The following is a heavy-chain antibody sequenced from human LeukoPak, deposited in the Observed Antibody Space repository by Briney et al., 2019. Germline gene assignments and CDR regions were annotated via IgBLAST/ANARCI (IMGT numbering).Heavy chain of an antibody. CDR1: GHTFTNYH. J-gene: IGHJ4*02. CDR2: VYATGGVA. CDR3: ATEAPRSYYFDY. V-gene: IGHV1-46*01. Sequence: ASVKVSCKASGHTFTNYHIHWVRQAPGQGDEWMGAVYATGGVAINTQTFPVRVTMTRDTSTGTVYMELSSLRFEDTAIYYCATEAPRSYYFDYWGQGIQVTASS.